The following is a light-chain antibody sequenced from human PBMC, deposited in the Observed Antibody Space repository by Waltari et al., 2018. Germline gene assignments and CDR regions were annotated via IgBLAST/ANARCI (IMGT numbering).Light chain of an antibody. J-gene: IGLJ3*02. V-gene: IGLV2-11*01. Sequence: QSALTQPRSVSGSPGQSVTISCTGTSNDVGGYNYVSWYQQHPDKAPKLIIYDINKRPSGVLDRFSGSKSGNTAFLTISGLQAEDEADYYCCSYVGSNTYWVFGGGTKLTVL. CDR1: SNDVGGYNY. CDR2: DIN. CDR3: CSYVGSNTYWV.